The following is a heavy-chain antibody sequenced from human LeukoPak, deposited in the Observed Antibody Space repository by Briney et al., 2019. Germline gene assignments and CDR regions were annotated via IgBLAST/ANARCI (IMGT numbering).Heavy chain of an antibody. Sequence: ASVKVSCKVSGYTLSELSIHWVRQAPGKGLEGMGGFDPEDGETIYAQKFQGRVTMTEDTSTDTAYMELSSLRSEDTAVYYCARGYRSSRYYYYYMDVWGKGTTVTVSS. V-gene: IGHV1-24*01. CDR3: ARGYRSSRYYYYYMDV. CDR1: GYTLSELS. CDR2: FDPEDGET. J-gene: IGHJ6*03. D-gene: IGHD6-13*01.